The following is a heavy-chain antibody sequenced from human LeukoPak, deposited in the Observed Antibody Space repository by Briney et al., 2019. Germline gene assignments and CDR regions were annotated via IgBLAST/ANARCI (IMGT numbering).Heavy chain of an antibody. CDR1: GFTFSDAW. V-gene: IGHV3-15*01. CDR3: TTRRQDGW. Sequence: GGSLRLSCVGSGFTFSDAWMSWVRQAPGKGLEWVGRIKSKSDGRTIDYAAPVKGRFTISRDDSRNTLYLQMNSLKTEDTAVYYCTTRRQDGWWGQGTLVTVS. D-gene: IGHD2-15*01. CDR2: IKSKSDGRTI. J-gene: IGHJ4*02.